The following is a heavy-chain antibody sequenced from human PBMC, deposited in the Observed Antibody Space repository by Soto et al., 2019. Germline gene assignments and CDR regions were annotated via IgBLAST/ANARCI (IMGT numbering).Heavy chain of an antibody. D-gene: IGHD2-15*01. J-gene: IGHJ5*02. CDR1: GFTFSSYW. CDR2: INSDGSTT. Sequence: EVQLVESGGGLVQPGESLRLSCAASGFTFSSYWMHWVRQAPGKGLVWVSRINSDGSTTTYADSVKGRFTISRDNAKNTLDLQMSRLRAEDTAVYSCAREVGYCRGGGCYDWFDPWGQGTLVTVSS. CDR3: AREVGYCRGGGCYDWFDP. V-gene: IGHV3-74*01.